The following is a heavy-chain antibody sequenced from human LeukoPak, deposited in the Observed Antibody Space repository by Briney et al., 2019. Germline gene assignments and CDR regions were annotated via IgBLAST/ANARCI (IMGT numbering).Heavy chain of an antibody. CDR3: ARDTLSCSGGYCYHDI. V-gene: IGHV3-21*01. CDR2: VGGSSSYI. D-gene: IGHD2-15*01. J-gene: IGHJ3*02. Sequence: GGPLSFPGEASGFTFASLGMNWFRQPPGKGLEWSYSVGGSSSYIYYADSMKGRFTISRDNAKNTMYLQMNSLRAEDTAVYYCARDTLSCSGGYCYHDIWGQGTMVTVSS. CDR1: GFTFASLG.